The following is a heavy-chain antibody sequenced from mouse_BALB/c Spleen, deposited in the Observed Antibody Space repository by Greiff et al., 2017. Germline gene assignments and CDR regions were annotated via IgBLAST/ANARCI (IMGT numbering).Heavy chain of an antibody. CDR3: ARGPFYDGYPAWLAY. D-gene: IGHD2-3*01. CDR2: ISSGSCTI. CDR1: GFTFSSFG. V-gene: IGHV5-17*02. Sequence: DVQLQESGGGLVQPGGSRKLSCAASGFTFSSFGMHWVRQAPEQGLEWVAYISSGSCTIYYAETVKGRCTISRDNPKNTLFLQMTSLRSEDTAMYYCARGPFYDGYPAWLAYWGQGTLVTVSA. J-gene: IGHJ3*01.